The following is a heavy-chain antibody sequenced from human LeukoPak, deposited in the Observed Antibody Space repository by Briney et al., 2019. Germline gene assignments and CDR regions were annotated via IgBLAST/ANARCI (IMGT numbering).Heavy chain of an antibody. CDR2: IYYGGIT. J-gene: IGHJ4*02. CDR1: GGSISSYY. Sequence: SETLSLTCSVSGGSISSYYWSWIRQPPGKGLEWIGYIYYGGITNYNPSLKSRVTISVDTSKNQFSLKMSSVTAADTAVYYCAREYYCDSSGYMFDYWGQGTLVTVSS. D-gene: IGHD3-22*01. CDR3: AREYYCDSSGYMFDY. V-gene: IGHV4-59*01.